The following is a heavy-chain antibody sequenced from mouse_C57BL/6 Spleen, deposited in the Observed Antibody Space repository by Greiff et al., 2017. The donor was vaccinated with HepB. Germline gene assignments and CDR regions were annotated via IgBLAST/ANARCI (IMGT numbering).Heavy chain of an antibody. D-gene: IGHD1-1*01. Sequence: VKLMESGAELVKPGASVKISCKASGYAFSSYWMNWVKQRPGKGLEWIGQIYPGDGDTNYNGKFKGKATLTADKSSSTAYMQLSSLTSEDSAVYFCAREDYYGSPYWYFDVWGTGTTVTVSS. V-gene: IGHV1-80*01. CDR1: GYAFSSYW. CDR3: AREDYYGSPYWYFDV. CDR2: IYPGDGDT. J-gene: IGHJ1*03.